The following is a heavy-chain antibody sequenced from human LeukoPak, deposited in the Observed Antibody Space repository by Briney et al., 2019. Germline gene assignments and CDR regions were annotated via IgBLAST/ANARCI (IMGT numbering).Heavy chain of an antibody. Sequence: GGSLRLSCAASGFTFIDYYMSWIRQAPGKGLEWISYISGSDNSIYYSDSMKGRFTISRDNAKNSLYLQMSSLRDEDTAVYYCARARNGYNDYWGQGTLVTVSS. CDR3: ARARNGYNDY. D-gene: IGHD5-24*01. J-gene: IGHJ4*02. CDR2: ISGSDNSI. CDR1: GFTFIDYY. V-gene: IGHV3-11*01.